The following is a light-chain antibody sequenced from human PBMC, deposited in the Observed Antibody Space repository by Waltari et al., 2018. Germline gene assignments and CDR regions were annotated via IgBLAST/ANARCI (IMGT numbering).Light chain of an antibody. V-gene: IGLV2-14*03. Sequence: QSALTQPASVSGSPGQSISISCTGHSRDAGAFTFVSWYQRLPGKAPKLIIYDVGNRPSGVSNRFSGSKSGNTASLIISGLQADDEADYYCCSYTRSGSLVFGGGTKLTVL. CDR3: CSYTRSGSLV. J-gene: IGLJ2*01. CDR2: DVG. CDR1: SRDAGAFTF.